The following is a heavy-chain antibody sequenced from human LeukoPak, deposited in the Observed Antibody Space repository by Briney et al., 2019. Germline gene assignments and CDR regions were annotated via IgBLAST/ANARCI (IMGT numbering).Heavy chain of an antibody. Sequence: SETLSLTCTVFGGSISSSSYYWGWIRQPPGKGLEWIGSIYYSGSTYYNPSLKSRVTISVDTSKNQFSLKLSSVTAADTAVYYCASLWGAAAGIDYWGQGTLVTVSS. CDR2: IYYSGST. V-gene: IGHV4-39*01. J-gene: IGHJ4*02. CDR3: ASLWGAAAGIDY. D-gene: IGHD6-13*01. CDR1: GGSISSSSYY.